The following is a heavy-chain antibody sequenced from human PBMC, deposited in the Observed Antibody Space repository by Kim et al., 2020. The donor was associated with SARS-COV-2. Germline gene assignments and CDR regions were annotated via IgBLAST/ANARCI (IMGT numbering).Heavy chain of an antibody. J-gene: IGHJ4*02. D-gene: IGHD1-26*01. CDR1: GGSISSYY. CDR2: IYYSGST. Sequence: SETLSLTCTVSGGSISSYYWSWIRQPPGKGLEWIGYIYYSGSTNYNPSLKSRVTISVDTSKNQFSLKLSSVTAADTAVYYCASGSGSYEGYWGQGTLVTVSS. V-gene: IGHV4-59*13. CDR3: ASGSGSYEGY.